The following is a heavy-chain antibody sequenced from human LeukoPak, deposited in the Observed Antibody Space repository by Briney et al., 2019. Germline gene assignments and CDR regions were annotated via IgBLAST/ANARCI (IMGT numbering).Heavy chain of an antibody. D-gene: IGHD4-11*01. CDR2: IRYDGSNK. Sequence: GGSLRLSCAASEFTFSSYGMHWVRQAPGKGLEWVAFIRYDGSNKYYADSVKGRFTISRDNSKNTLYLQMNSLRAEDTAVYYCAKGSTSRAEYFQHWGQGTLVTVSS. CDR3: AKGSTSRAEYFQH. J-gene: IGHJ1*01. CDR1: EFTFSSYG. V-gene: IGHV3-30*02.